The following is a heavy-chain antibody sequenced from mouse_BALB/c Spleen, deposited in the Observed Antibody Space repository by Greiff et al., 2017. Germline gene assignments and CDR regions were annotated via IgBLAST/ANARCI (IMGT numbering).Heavy chain of an antibody. D-gene: IGHD2-3*01. Sequence: VQLKQSGPELVKPGASVKMSCKASGYTFTSYVMHWVKQKPGQGLEWIGYINPYNDGTKYNEKFKGKATLTSDKSSSTAYMELSSLTSEDSAVYDCARRAVGDGYSFDYWGQGTTLTVSS. CDR3: ARRAVGDGYSFDY. CDR1: GYTFTSYV. CDR2: INPYNDGT. J-gene: IGHJ2*01. V-gene: IGHV1-14*01.